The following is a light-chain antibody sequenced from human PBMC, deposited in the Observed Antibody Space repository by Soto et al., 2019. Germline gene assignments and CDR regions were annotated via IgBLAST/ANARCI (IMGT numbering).Light chain of an antibody. CDR3: QQYISSPFT. CDR2: SAS. Sequence: EIVLTQSPGTLSLSPGERATLSCRASQSVSTNYLAWYQQKPGRAPRLLIYSASSRATGIPDRFSGSGSGTDFTLTISRLEPEDFAVYYCQQYISSPFTFGPGTRWISN. J-gene: IGKJ3*01. V-gene: IGKV3-20*01. CDR1: QSVSTNY.